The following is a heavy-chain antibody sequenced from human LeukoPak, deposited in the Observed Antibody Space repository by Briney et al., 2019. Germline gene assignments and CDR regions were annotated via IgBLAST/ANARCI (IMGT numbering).Heavy chain of an antibody. V-gene: IGHV1-18*01. CDR2: ISAYNGNT. J-gene: IGHJ5*02. CDR3: ARFGGRYYGSGSYSRNWFDP. CDR1: GYTFTSYG. Sequence: ASVKVSCKASGYTFTSYGISWVRQAPGQGLEWMGWISAYNGNTNYAQKLQGRVTMTTDTSTSTAYMELRSLRSDDTAVYYCARFGGRYYGSGSYSRNWFDPWGQGTLATVSS. D-gene: IGHD3-10*01.